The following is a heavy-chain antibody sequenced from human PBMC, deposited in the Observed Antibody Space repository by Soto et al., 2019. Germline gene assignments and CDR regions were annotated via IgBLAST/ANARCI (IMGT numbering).Heavy chain of an antibody. V-gene: IGHV4-59*08. CDR1: GGSFSGYY. D-gene: IGHD5-12*01. CDR2: IYYSGST. CDR3: ARRGRDGYNLDY. Sequence: SETLSLTCAVYGGSFSGYYGTWSRQPPGKGLEWIGYIYYSGSTNYNPSLKSRVTISVDTSKNQFSLKLSSVTAADTAVYYCARRGRDGYNLDYWGQGTLVTVSS. J-gene: IGHJ4*02.